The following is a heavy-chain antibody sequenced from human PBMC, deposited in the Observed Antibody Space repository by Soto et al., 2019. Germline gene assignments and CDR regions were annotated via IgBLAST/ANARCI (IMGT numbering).Heavy chain of an antibody. J-gene: IGHJ4*02. D-gene: IGHD1-26*01. CDR3: GRGRSGQIVVFY. Sequence: ASVKVSCKASGYSFTGLYIHRERQAPEQGPEWMGEIGPESGATRYAQRFQGRVTMTRDMSITTVYMELNNLSPDDTAVYYCGRGRSGQIVVFYWGQGTPVTVSS. V-gene: IGHV1-2*02. CDR2: IGPESGAT. CDR1: GYSFTGLY.